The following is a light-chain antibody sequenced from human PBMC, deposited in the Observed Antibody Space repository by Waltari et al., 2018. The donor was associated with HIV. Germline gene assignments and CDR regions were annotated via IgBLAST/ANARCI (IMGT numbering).Light chain of an antibody. J-gene: IGLJ3*02. CDR3: CSCATPNTRV. CDR2: EGT. CDR1: SSDVGSCKF. V-gene: IGLV2-23*01. Sequence: QSALTQPASVSGSPGQSISISCTGTSSDVGSCKFVSWYQQHPGKAPKLLIYEGTKRPSVVSTRFSASKSGNTASLTTSVLQAEDEADYYCCSCATPNTRVFGGGTKLTVL.